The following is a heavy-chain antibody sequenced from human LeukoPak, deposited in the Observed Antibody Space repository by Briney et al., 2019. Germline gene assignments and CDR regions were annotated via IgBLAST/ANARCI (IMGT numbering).Heavy chain of an antibody. J-gene: IGHJ3*02. V-gene: IGHV3-48*01. D-gene: IGHD3-3*01. CDR3: ARGRGLRFLEWLSDAFDI. CDR1: GFIFSSYG. CDR2: ISSSSSTI. Sequence: PGGSLRLSCAASGFIFSSYGMHWVRQAPGKGLEWVSYISSSSSTIYYADSVKGRFTISRDNAKNSLYLQMNSLRAEDTAVYYCARGRGLRFLEWLSDAFDIWGQGTMVTVSS.